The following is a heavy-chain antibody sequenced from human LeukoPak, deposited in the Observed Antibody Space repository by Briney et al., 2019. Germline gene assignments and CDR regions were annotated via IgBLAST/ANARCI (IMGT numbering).Heavy chain of an antibody. D-gene: IGHD5-18*01. CDR2: ISYDGSNK. Sequence: PGGSLRLSCAASGFMFSGYGIHWVRQAPGKGLEWVAVISYDGSNKYYADSVKGRFTISRDNSKNTLYLQMNSLRAEDTAVYYCARDQRPYSYGYLYYWGQGTLVTVSS. J-gene: IGHJ4*02. V-gene: IGHV3-30*06. CDR1: GFMFSGYG. CDR3: ARDQRPYSYGYLYY.